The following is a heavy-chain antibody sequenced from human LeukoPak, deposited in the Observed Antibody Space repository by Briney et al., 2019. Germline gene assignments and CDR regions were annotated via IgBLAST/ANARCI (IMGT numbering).Heavy chain of an antibody. J-gene: IGHJ4*02. CDR1: GFTFRSYS. CDR3: ARAPTVLVGYCSSSSCQADY. Sequence: GESLRLSCAASGFTFRSYSMNWVRQAPGKGLEWVSAIDPSSTYIYYADPVKGRFTISRDNAENSLYLQMNSLRVEDTAVYYCARAPTVLVGYCSSSSCQADYWGQGTLVTVSS. D-gene: IGHD2-2*01. CDR2: IDPSSTYI. V-gene: IGHV3-21*01.